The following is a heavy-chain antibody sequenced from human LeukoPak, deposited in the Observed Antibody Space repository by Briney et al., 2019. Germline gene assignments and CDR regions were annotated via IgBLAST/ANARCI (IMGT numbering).Heavy chain of an antibody. D-gene: IGHD3-22*01. CDR2: INTNTGNP. CDR3: ARDRNYDSSGYSTGIDY. V-gene: IGHV7-4-1*02. J-gene: IGHJ4*02. CDR1: GYTFTSYA. Sequence: ASVKVSCKASGYTFTSYAMNWVRQAPGQALEWMGWINTNTGNPTYAQGFTGRFVFSLDTSVSTAYLQISSLKAEDTAVYYCARDRNYDSSGYSTGIDYWGQGTLVTVSS.